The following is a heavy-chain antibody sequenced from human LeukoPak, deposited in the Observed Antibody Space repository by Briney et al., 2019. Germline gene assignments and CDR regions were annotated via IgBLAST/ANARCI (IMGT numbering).Heavy chain of an antibody. CDR1: GYTSSDFY. V-gene: IGHV1-2*02. CDR3: ARGINWFDP. Sequence: GASVKVSCKSPGYTSSDFYIHWVRQAPGQGLEWMGWIDPNSGGTDFAQNFQGRVTMTRDTSISTAYMELRGLRTDDAAVYYFARGINWFDPWGQGTLVTVSS. CDR2: IDPNSGGT. J-gene: IGHJ5*02. D-gene: IGHD3-10*01.